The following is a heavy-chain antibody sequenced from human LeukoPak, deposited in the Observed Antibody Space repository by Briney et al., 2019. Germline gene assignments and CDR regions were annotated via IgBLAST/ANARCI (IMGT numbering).Heavy chain of an antibody. CDR3: ARDGGYSSSWYDYFDY. CDR2: TYYRSKWYN. CDR1: GDSVSSNSAA. Sequence: SQTLSLTCAISGDSVSSNSAAWNWIRQSPSRGLEWLGRTYYRSKWYNDYAVSVKSRMTINPDTSKNQFSLQLNSVTPEDTAVYYCARDGGYSSSWYDYFDYWGQGTLVTVSS. D-gene: IGHD6-13*01. V-gene: IGHV6-1*01. J-gene: IGHJ4*02.